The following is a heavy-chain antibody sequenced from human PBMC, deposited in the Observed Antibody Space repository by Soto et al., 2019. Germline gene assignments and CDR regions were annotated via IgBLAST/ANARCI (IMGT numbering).Heavy chain of an antibody. CDR2: IRSKAYGGTT. V-gene: IGHV3-49*03. Sequence: GGSLRLSCTASGFTFGDYAMSWFRQAPGKGLGWVGFIRSKAYGGTTEYAASVKGRFTISRDDSKSIAYLQMNSLKTEDTAVYYCIRTEWNWFDPWGQGTLVTVSS. CDR3: IRTEWNWFDP. CDR1: GFTFGDYA. J-gene: IGHJ5*02. D-gene: IGHD2-8*01.